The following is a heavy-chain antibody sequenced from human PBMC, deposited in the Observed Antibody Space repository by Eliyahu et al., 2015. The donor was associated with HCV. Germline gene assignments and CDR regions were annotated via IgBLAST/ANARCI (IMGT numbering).Heavy chain of an antibody. CDR2: IHYSGST. J-gene: IGHJ5*02. D-gene: IGHD6-19*01. Sequence: QVQLQESGPGLVKPSETLSLTCTVXGGSITXXXWSWIRQPPGKGLEWIGFIHYSGSTNYNPSLKSRVTISVDTSKXQFSLNLTSVTAADTAMYYCASGGGGIAVTGTGGWFDPWGQGTLVTVSS. V-gene: IGHV4-59*01. CDR3: ASGGGGIAVTGTGGWFDP. CDR1: GGSITXXX.